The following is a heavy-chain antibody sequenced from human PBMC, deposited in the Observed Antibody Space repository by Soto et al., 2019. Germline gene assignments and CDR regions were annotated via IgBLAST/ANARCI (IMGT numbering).Heavy chain of an antibody. Sequence: EVQLVQSGAEVKKPGESLKISCKGSGYSFTSYWIGWVRQMPGKGLEWMGIIYPGDSDTRYSPSFQGQVTISADKSISTAYLQWSSLKASDTAMYYCARQTPQEGIAVAAAAGAFDIWGQGTMVTVSS. V-gene: IGHV5-51*01. CDR2: IYPGDSDT. CDR3: ARQTPQEGIAVAAAAGAFDI. J-gene: IGHJ3*02. CDR1: GYSFTSYW. D-gene: IGHD6-19*01.